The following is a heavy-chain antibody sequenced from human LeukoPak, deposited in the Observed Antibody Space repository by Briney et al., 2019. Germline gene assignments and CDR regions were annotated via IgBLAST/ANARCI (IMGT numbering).Heavy chain of an antibody. CDR2: INSDGSST. V-gene: IGHV3-74*01. CDR3: ANGGYCSGGSCF. Sequence: GGSLRLSCAASGFTFSSYWMHWVRQAPGKGLVWVSRINSDGSSTSYADSVKGRFTISRDNAKNTLYLQMNSLRAEDTAVYYCANGGYCSGGSCFWGQGTLVTVSS. J-gene: IGHJ4*02. CDR1: GFTFSSYW. D-gene: IGHD2-15*01.